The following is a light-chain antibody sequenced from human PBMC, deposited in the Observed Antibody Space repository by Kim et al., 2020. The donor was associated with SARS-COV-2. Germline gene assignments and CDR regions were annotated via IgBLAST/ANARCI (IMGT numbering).Light chain of an antibody. CDR2: GAS. V-gene: IGKV3-15*01. J-gene: IGKJ2*01. Sequence: EIVMTQSPATLSVSPGESATLSCRASQGVSSNLAWYQQKPGQAPRLLIYGASTRATGIPARFSGSGSGTEFTLTISSLQSEDFAVYYCQQYNNWPMYTFGRGTKLEI. CDR1: QGVSSN. CDR3: QQYNNWPMYT.